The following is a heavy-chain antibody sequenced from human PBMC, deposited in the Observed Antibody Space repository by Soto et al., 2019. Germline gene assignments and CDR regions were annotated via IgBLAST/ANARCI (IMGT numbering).Heavy chain of an antibody. Sequence: SETLSLTCTVSGDSITNYYWSWFRQPPGKGLEWIGYIYYSGTTNYSPSLNSRVTISVDTSKNQFSLNLRSVTAADTAVYYCARAGSAGPPPVWGRGTTVTVSS. CDR3: ARAGSAGPPPV. CDR1: GDSITNYY. D-gene: IGHD1-1*01. J-gene: IGHJ6*04. CDR2: IYYSGTT. V-gene: IGHV4-59*01.